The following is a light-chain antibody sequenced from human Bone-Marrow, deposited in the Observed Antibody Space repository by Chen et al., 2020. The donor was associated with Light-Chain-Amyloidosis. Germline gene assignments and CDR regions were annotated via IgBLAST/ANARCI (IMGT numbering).Light chain of an antibody. CDR1: SSDVGGDNP. Sequence: QSALTQPASVSGSPGQPITISCTGTSSDVGGDNPVSWYQQHPDKAPKLMIYEVTNRPSWVPDRFSGSKSDNTASLTISGLQTEDEADYFCSSYTITNTLVFGSGTRVTVL. CDR2: EVT. J-gene: IGLJ1*01. CDR3: SSYTITNTLV. V-gene: IGLV2-14*01.